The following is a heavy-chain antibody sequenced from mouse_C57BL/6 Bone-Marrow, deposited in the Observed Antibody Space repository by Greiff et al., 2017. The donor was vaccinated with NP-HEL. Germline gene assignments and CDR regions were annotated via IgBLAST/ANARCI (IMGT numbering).Heavy chain of an antibody. D-gene: IGHD3-2*02. V-gene: IGHV7-1*01. J-gene: IGHJ2*01. CDR1: GFTFSDFY. CDR2: SRNKANDYTT. Sequence: DVKLVESGGGLVQSGRSLRLSCATSGFTFSDFYMEWVRQAPGKGLEWIAASRNKANDYTTEYSASVKGRFIVSRDTSQSILYLQMNALRAEDTAIYYCARDDSSGGYFDYWGQGTTLTVSS. CDR3: ARDDSSGGYFDY.